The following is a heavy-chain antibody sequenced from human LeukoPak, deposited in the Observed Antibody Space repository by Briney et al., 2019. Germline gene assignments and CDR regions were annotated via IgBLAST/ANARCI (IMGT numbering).Heavy chain of an antibody. Sequence: SETLSLTCTVSGGSISSYYWSWIRQPPGKGLEWIGYIYYSGSTNYNPSLKSRVTISVDTSKNQFSLKLSSVTAADTAVYYCARFLPPYDSSGTDAFDIWGQGTMVTVSS. V-gene: IGHV4-59*01. D-gene: IGHD3-22*01. J-gene: IGHJ3*02. CDR3: ARFLPPYDSSGTDAFDI. CDR2: IYYSGST. CDR1: GGSISSYY.